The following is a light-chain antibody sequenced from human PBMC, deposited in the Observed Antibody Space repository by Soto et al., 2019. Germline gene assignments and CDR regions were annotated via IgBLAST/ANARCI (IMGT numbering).Light chain of an antibody. J-gene: IGLJ2*01. CDR3: CSYAGSYTEV. CDR1: SSDVGGYNY. Sequence: QSALTQPRSVSGSPGQSVTISCTGTSSDVGGYNYVSWYQQHPGKAPKFMIYDVSKRPSGVPDRFSGSKSGNTASLTISGLQAEDEADYYSCSYAGSYTEVFGGGTKLTVL. V-gene: IGLV2-11*01. CDR2: DVS.